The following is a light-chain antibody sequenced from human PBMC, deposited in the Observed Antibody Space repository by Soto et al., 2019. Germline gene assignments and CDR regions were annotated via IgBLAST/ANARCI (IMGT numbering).Light chain of an antibody. J-gene: IGKJ1*01. CDR2: GAS. CDR3: QQYGSSPPSGT. CDR1: QSVSSSY. Sequence: EIVLTQSPGTLSLSPGERATLSCRASQSVSSSYLAWYQQKPGQAPRLLIYGASSRATGIPDRFSGSGSGTDFTLTIRRLEPEDFAVYYCQQYGSSPPSGTFGQGTKVDIK. V-gene: IGKV3-20*01.